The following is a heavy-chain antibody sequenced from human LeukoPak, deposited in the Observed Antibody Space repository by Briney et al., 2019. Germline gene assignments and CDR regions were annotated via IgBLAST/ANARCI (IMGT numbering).Heavy chain of an antibody. Sequence: SETLSPTCTVSGDSISSYYWSWIRQPPGKGLEWIGYIYYSGSTNYNPSLKSRVTVSVDTSKNQFSLKLSSVTAADTAVYYCARDLGYCSGGSCNWFDPWGQGTLVTVSS. CDR2: IYYSGST. CDR3: ARDLGYCSGGSCNWFDP. D-gene: IGHD2-15*01. CDR1: GDSISSYY. J-gene: IGHJ5*02. V-gene: IGHV4-59*01.